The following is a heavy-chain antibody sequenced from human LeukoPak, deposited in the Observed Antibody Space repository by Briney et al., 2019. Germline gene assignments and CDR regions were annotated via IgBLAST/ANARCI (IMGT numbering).Heavy chain of an antibody. CDR1: GGSISHYY. Sequence: PSETLSLTCTVSGGSISHYYWSWIRQPPGKGLEWIGYIYYSGTTNYDPSLKSRVTISVDTSKNQFSLKLNSVTAADTAVYFCARATQRYCSGTTCFPYWFDTWGQGTLATVSS. D-gene: IGHD2-2*01. V-gene: IGHV4-59*01. CDR3: ARATQRYCSGTTCFPYWFDT. CDR2: IYYSGTT. J-gene: IGHJ5*02.